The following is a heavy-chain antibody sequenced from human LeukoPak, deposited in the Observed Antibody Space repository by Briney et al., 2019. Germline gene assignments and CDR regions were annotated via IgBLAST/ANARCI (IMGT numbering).Heavy chain of an antibody. Sequence: GGSLRLSCAASGFTFSSYAMSWVRQAPEKGLEWVSTISGSGGGTYYADSVKGRFTISRDDSKNTLYLQMNSLRAEDTAVYYCARGETSSYDYWGQGTLVTVYS. D-gene: IGHD2-2*01. CDR2: ISGSGGGT. J-gene: IGHJ4*02. CDR1: GFTFSSYA. V-gene: IGHV3-23*01. CDR3: ARGETSSYDY.